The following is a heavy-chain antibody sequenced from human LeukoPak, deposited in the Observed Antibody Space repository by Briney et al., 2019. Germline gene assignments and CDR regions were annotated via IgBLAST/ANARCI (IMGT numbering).Heavy chain of an antibody. D-gene: IGHD6-6*01. V-gene: IGHV3-21*01. CDR3: ARGPDDSQLAFYYYYGMDV. Sequence: PGGSLRLSCAASGFTFSSYSMNWVRQAPGKGLEWVSSISSSSSYIYYADSVKGRFTISRDNAKNSLYLQMNSLRAEDTAVYYCARGPDDSQLAFYYYYGMDVWGQGTTVTVSS. J-gene: IGHJ6*02. CDR2: ISSSSSYI. CDR1: GFTFSSYS.